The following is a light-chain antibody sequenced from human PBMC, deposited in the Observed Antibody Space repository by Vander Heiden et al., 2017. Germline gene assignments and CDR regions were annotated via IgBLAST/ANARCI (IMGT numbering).Light chain of an antibody. V-gene: IGLV3-19*01. CDR3: NSRDSSGDRYVV. Sequence: SSALTQDPAVSVALGQPVRITCEGDSLRSYDASGYQQKPGQAPGLVIYGNNNRHSGIPDRFSGASSGNTASLTITGAQAEDEADYYCNSRDSSGDRYVVFGGGTKLTVL. CDR2: GNN. CDR1: SLRSYD. J-gene: IGLJ2*01.